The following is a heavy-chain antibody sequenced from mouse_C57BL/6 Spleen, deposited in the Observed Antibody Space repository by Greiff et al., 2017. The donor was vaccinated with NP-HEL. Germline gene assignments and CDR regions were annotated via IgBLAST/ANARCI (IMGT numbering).Heavy chain of an antibody. V-gene: IGHV5-17*01. CDR3: ARWLPRGYYAMDY. Sequence: EVNLVESGGGLVKPGGSLKLSCAASGFTFSDYGMHWVRQAPEKGLEWVAYISSGSSTIYYAETVKGRCTISRDNAKNTLFLQMTSLRSEDTAMYYCARWLPRGYYAMDYWGQGTSVTVSS. J-gene: IGHJ4*01. CDR1: GFTFSDYG. D-gene: IGHD2-2*01. CDR2: ISSGSSTI.